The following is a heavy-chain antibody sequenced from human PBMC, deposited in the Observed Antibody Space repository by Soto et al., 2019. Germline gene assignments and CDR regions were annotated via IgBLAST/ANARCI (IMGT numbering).Heavy chain of an antibody. CDR3: TRVNTYYYDSSGLDY. D-gene: IGHD3-22*01. J-gene: IGHJ4*02. V-gene: IGHV3-49*04. CDR2: IRSKAYGGTT. CDR1: GFTFGDYA. Sequence: HPGGSLRLSXTASGFTFGDYAMSWVRQAPGKGLEWVGFIRSKAYGGTTEYAASVKGRFTISRDDSKSIAYLQMNSLKTEDTAVYYCTRVNTYYYDSSGLDYWGQGTLVTVSS.